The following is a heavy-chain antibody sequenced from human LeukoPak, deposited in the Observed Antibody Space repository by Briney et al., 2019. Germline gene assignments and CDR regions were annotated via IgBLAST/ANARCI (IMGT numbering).Heavy chain of an antibody. CDR2: INHSGST. CDR3: AREGRLPFDY. Sequence: SETLSLTCAVYGGSFSGYYWSWIRQPPGKGLEWIGEINHSGSTNYNPSLKSRVTISVDTSKNQFSLKLSSVTAADTAVYYCAREGRLPFDYWGQGTLVTVSP. D-gene: IGHD4-11*01. J-gene: IGHJ4*02. V-gene: IGHV4-34*01. CDR1: GGSFSGYY.